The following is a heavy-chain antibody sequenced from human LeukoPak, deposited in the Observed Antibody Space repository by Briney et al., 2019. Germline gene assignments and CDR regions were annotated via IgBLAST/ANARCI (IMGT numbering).Heavy chain of an antibody. J-gene: IGHJ4*02. CDR2: IWYNGSNK. Sequence: GGSLRLSCAASGFIFRSYDMHWVRQAPDKGLEWVAVIWYNGSNKYYAESVKGRFTISRDNSKNTLYLQMNSLRAEDTAVYYCAKERSPTYSYEYYFDYWGQGTLVTVSS. CDR3: AKERSPTYSYEYYFDY. D-gene: IGHD5-18*01. CDR1: GFIFRSYD. V-gene: IGHV3-30*02.